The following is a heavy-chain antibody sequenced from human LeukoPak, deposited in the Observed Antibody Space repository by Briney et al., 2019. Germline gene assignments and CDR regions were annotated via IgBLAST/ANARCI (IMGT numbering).Heavy chain of an antibody. D-gene: IGHD2-2*01. Sequence: PGGSLRLSCAASGFIFSSYAMSWVRQAPGKGLEWVSTISGSGGGTYYADSVKGRFTISRDNSKNTVYLQMNSLRAEDTAVYYCAKEAYCSATSCYEDGWGKGTTVTVSS. V-gene: IGHV3-23*01. CDR2: ISGSGGGT. CDR3: AKEAYCSATSCYEDG. CDR1: GFIFSSYA. J-gene: IGHJ6*04.